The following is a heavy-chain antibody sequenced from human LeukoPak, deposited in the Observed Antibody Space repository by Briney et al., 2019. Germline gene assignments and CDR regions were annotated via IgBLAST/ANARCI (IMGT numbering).Heavy chain of an antibody. CDR1: GFTFSTYG. CDR3: AKVFFSGSYYAASDY. D-gene: IGHD1-26*01. J-gene: IGHJ4*02. CDR2: ISYDGSNK. V-gene: IGHV3-30*18. Sequence: ERSLRLSCAASGFTFSTYGMHWVRQAPGRGLEWVAVISYDGSNKYYADSVKGRFTISRDNSKNTLYLQMNSLGAEDTAVYYCAKVFFSGSYYAASDYWGQGTLVTVSS.